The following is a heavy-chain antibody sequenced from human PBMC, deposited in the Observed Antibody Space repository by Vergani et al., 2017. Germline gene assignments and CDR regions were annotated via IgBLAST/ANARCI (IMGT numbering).Heavy chain of an antibody. CDR2: ISYDGNEK. J-gene: IGHJ4*02. CDR3: ARDMKGEGAFDY. V-gene: IGHV3-30*04. D-gene: IGHD1-26*01. CDR1: RFTFSSSS. Sequence: QVQLVESGGGVVQPGRSLRLSCAAPRFTFSSSSMHSVRQAPAKGPEVVSVISYDGNEKYYADSVKGRFTISRDNSKNTLYLQMNGLRAEDTAVYYCARDMKGEGAFDYWGQGTLVTVSS.